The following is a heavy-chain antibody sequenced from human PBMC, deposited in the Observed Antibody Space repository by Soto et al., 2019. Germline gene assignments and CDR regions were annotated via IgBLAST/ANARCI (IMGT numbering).Heavy chain of an antibody. J-gene: IGHJ5*02. CDR1: GGSISSYY. V-gene: IGHV4-59*01. CDR3: AREITDWFAP. CDR2: IYYSGST. Sequence: SETLSLTCTVSGGSISSYYWSWIRQPPGKGLEWIGYIYYSGSTNYNPSLKSRVTISVDTSKNQFSLKLSSVTAADTAVYYCAREITDWFAPWGQGTLVTVSS.